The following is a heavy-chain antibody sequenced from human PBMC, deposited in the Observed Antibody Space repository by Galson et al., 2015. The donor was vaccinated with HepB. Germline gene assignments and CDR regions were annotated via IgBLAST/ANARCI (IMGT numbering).Heavy chain of an antibody. CDR2: ISYDGSNK. CDR1: GFTFSSYG. V-gene: IGHV3-30*18. CDR3: AKDGSGYDPNFDY. Sequence: SLRLSCAASGFTFSSYGMHWVRQAPGKGLEWVAVISYDGSNKYYADSVKGRFTISRDNSKNTLYLQMNSLRAEDTAVYYCAKDGSGYDPNFDYWGQGTLVTVSS. J-gene: IGHJ4*02. D-gene: IGHD5-12*01.